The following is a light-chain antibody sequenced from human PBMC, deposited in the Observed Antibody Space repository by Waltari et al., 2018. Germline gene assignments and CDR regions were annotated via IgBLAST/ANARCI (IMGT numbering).Light chain of an antibody. Sequence: EIVMTQSPATLSVSPGERATLSCRGSQSVSSNLAWYQQTPGQAPRLLIYGASTRATGIPARFSGSGSGTEFTLTISSLQSEDFAVYYCQQYNNWSLTFGGGTKVEIK. J-gene: IGKJ4*01. CDR3: QQYNNWSLT. V-gene: IGKV3-15*01. CDR1: QSVSSN. CDR2: GAS.